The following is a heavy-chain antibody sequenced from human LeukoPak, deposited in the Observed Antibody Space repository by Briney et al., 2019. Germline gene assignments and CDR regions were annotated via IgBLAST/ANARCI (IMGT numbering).Heavy chain of an antibody. CDR2: IYPGDSDT. D-gene: IGHD3-10*01. CDR3: ARGGYGSGSYYWGNWWFGP. J-gene: IGHJ5*02. CDR1: GYSFTSYW. Sequence: GESLKISCKGSGYSFTSYWIGWVRQMPGKGLEWMGIIYPGDSDTRYSPSFQGQVTISADKSISTAYLQWSSLKASDTAMYYCARGGYGSGSYYWGNWWFGPWGQGTLVTVSS. V-gene: IGHV5-51*01.